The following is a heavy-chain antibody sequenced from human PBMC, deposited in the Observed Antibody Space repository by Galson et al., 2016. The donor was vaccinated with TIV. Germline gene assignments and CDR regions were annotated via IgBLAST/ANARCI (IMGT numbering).Heavy chain of an antibody. J-gene: IGHJ3*02. CDR2: IYYTGST. D-gene: IGHD3-22*01. V-gene: IGHV4-39*01. CDR1: GGSINSDLYY. CDR3: ARRTHYDSSGYSDAFDI. Sequence: ETLSLTCTVSGGSINSDLYYWAWIRQPPGKGLEWIATIYYTGSTYYNPSLKSRVSISIDTPKNQFSLKLSSVTAADTAVYYCARRTHYDSSGYSDAFDIWGQGTMVPVSS.